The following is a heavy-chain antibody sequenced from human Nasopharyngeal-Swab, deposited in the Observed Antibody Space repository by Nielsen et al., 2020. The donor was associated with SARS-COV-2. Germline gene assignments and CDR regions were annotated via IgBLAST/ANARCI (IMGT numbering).Heavy chain of an antibody. D-gene: IGHD2-2*01. CDR3: AKGRTYCSGTSCFSFDS. Sequence: GESLKISCAASGFTFSSYAMSWVRQAPGKGLEWVSGISLSGGGTYYADSVKGRFTISRDNSKDTLNLQMHSLRAEDTAVYYCAKGRTYCSGTSCFSFDSWGQGTMATVSS. J-gene: IGHJ4*02. CDR2: ISLSGGGT. CDR1: GFTFSSYA. V-gene: IGHV3-23*01.